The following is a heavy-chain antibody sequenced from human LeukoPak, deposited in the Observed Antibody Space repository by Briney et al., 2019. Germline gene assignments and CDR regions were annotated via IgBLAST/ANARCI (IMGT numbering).Heavy chain of an antibody. D-gene: IGHD4/OR15-4a*01. CDR2: ISGSSIYI. J-gene: IGHJ4*02. V-gene: IGHV3-21*01. Sequence: GGSLRLSCAASGITLSYYTMNWVRQAPGKGLEWVSSISGSSIYIYYADSVKGRFTISRDNAKNSLYLQMNSLRAEDTAVYYCEVDVDKTMVDFDYWGQGTLVTVSS. CDR3: EVDVDKTMVDFDY. CDR1: GITLSYYT.